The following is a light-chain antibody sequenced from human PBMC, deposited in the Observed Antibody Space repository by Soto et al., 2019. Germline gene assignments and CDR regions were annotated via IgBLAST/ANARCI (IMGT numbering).Light chain of an antibody. Sequence: EIVMTQSPPTLSVSPGERATLSCRASQSVGSKLAWYQQRPGQAPRLLIYDASNRATGIPARFSGSGSGTEFSLTISSLQSDDFATYYCQQYNSYSTFGGGTKVEIK. V-gene: IGKV3D-15*01. J-gene: IGKJ4*01. CDR3: QQYNSYST. CDR1: QSVGSK. CDR2: DAS.